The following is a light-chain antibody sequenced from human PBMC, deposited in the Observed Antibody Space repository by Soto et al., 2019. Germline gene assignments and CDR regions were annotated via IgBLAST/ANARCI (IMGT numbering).Light chain of an antibody. CDR3: QQYNSYSRGT. CDR2: KAS. V-gene: IGKV1-5*03. J-gene: IGKJ2*02. Sequence: DIQMTQSPSTLSASVGDRVTITCRASQSISSWLAWYQQKPGKAPKLLIYKASSVESGVPSRFSGSGSGTEFPLTISSLQPDDFATYYCQQYNSYSRGTFGQGTKLEIK. CDR1: QSISSW.